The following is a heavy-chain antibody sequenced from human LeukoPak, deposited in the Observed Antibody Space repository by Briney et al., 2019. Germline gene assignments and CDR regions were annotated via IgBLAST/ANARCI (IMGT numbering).Heavy chain of an antibody. D-gene: IGHD3-22*01. CDR2: INPNSGGT. CDR3: TRGSYYDSSGYSGVRLFDY. CDR1: GGTFSSYA. Sequence: ASVKVSCKASGGTFSSYAISWVRQAPGQGLEWMGWINPNSGGTNYAQKFQGRVTMTSDTSISTAYMELSRLGSDDTALYYCTRGSYYDSSGYSGVRLFDYWGQGTPVTVPS. J-gene: IGHJ4*02. V-gene: IGHV1-2*02.